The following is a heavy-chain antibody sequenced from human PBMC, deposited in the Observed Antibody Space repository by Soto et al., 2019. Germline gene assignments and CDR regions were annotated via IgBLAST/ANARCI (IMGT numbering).Heavy chain of an antibody. D-gene: IGHD5-12*01. CDR3: ARGGYSGYDYDWFDP. CDR1: GGTFSSYA. V-gene: IGHV1-69*13. CDR2: IIPIFGTA. Sequence: ASVKVSCKASGGTFSSYAISWVRQASGQGLEWMGGIIPIFGTANYAQKFQGRVTITADESTSTAYMELSSLRSEDTAVYYCARGGYSGYDYDWFDPWGQGTLVTVSS. J-gene: IGHJ5*02.